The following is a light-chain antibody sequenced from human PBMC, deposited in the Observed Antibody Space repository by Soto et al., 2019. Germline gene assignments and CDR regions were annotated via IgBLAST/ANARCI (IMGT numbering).Light chain of an antibody. Sequence: QSALTQPASVSGSPGQSITISCTGTSSDVGNYNLVSWYQQHPGKAPKLIIYDDSKRPSGVSNRFSGSKSGNTASLTISGLQAEDEADYHCCSYAASSTYVFGTGTKLTVL. J-gene: IGLJ1*01. CDR3: CSYAASSTYV. CDR2: DDS. CDR1: SSDVGNYNL. V-gene: IGLV2-23*01.